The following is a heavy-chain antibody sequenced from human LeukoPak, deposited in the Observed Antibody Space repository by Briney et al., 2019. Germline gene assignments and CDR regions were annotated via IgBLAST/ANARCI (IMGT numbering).Heavy chain of an antibody. D-gene: IGHD2-21*02. J-gene: IGHJ4*02. Sequence: GGSLRLSCAASGFTFDRFTIHWVRQTPGKGLEWVSLINRRGHTFYADSVRGRFTISRDNSRNSVFLQMNSLRPEDTALYHCAKEVDCPSDCLFFHSWGQGTLVTVSS. CDR3: AKEVDCPSDCLFFHS. V-gene: IGHV3-43*01. CDR1: GFTFDRFT. CDR2: INRRGHT.